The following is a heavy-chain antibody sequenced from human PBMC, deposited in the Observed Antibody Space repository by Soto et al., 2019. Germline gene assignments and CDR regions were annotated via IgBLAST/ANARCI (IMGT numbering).Heavy chain of an antibody. CDR2: IYYSGST. V-gene: IGHV4-31*03. Sequence: QVQLQESGPGLVKPSQTLSLTCTVSGGSISSGGYYWSWIRQHPGKGLEWIGYIYYSGSTYYNPSLQSRVTISVDTSKNQFSLKLSSVTAADTAVYYCAREGGGYGDRGYYYYYYMDVWGKGTTVTVSS. D-gene: IGHD4-17*01. CDR3: AREGGGYGDRGYYYYYYMDV. CDR1: GGSISSGGYY. J-gene: IGHJ6*03.